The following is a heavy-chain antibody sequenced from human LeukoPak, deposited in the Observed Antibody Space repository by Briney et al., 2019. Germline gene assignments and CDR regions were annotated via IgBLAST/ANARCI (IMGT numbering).Heavy chain of an antibody. Sequence: ASVKVSCKASGGTFSSYAISWVRQAPGQGLEWMGGIIPIFGTANYAQKFQGRVTITTDESTSTAYMELSSLRSEDTAVYYCARVPNLYYYYYMDVWGKGTTVTVPS. CDR2: IIPIFGTA. D-gene: IGHD1-14*01. CDR3: ARVPNLYYYYYMDV. CDR1: GGTFSSYA. V-gene: IGHV1-69*05. J-gene: IGHJ6*03.